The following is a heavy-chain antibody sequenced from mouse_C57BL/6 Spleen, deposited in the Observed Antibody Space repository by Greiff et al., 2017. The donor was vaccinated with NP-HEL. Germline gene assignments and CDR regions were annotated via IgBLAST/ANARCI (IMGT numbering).Heavy chain of an antibody. CDR2: IDPSDSET. D-gene: IGHD2-5*01. Sequence: VQLQQPGAELVRPGSSVKLSCKASGYTFTSYWMHWVKQRPIQGLEWIGNIDPSDSETHYNQKFKDKATLTVDKSSSTAYMQLSSLTSEDSAVYYCARTAIAYYSNYFDYWGQGTTLTVSS. V-gene: IGHV1-52*01. CDR1: GYTFTSYW. CDR3: ARTAIAYYSNYFDY. J-gene: IGHJ2*01.